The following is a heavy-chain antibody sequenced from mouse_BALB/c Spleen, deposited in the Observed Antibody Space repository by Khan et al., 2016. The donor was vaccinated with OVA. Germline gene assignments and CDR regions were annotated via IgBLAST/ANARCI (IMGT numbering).Heavy chain of an antibody. CDR3: ARKRGDCFDY. V-gene: IGHV3-2*02. Sequence: EVQLQESGPGLVKPSQSLSLTCTVTGYSITSDYAWNWIRQFPGNKLEWMAYISYSGSTSYNPSLKSRISITRDTSKNQFFLQLNSVTTEDTATYYCARKRGDCFDYWGQGTTLTVSS. J-gene: IGHJ2*01. CDR1: GYSITSDYA. D-gene: IGHD1-1*02. CDR2: ISYSGST.